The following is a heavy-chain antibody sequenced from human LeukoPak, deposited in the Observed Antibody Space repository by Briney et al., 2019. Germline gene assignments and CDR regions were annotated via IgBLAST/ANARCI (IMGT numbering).Heavy chain of an antibody. V-gene: IGHV1-46*01. CDR3: ARAGYDSRSEEMNDVFDI. CDR2: INPSGGST. J-gene: IGHJ3*02. D-gene: IGHD3-22*01. Sequence: GASVKVSCKASGYTFTSYYMHWVRQAPGQGLEWMGIINPSGGSTSYAQKFQGRVTMTRDMSTSTVYMELSSLRSDDTAVYYCARAGYDSRSEEMNDVFDIWGQGTMVTVSS. CDR1: GYTFTSYY.